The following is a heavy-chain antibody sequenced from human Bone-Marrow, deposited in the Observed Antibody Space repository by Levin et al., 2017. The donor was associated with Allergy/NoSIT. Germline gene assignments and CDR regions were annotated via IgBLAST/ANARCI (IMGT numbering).Heavy chain of an antibody. D-gene: IGHD4-17*01. V-gene: IGHV3-33*01. CDR2: IWYDGRNI. CDR3: ARDRLPYGDFVSPWFDP. Sequence: QSGGSLRLSCAVSGFTLSNYGMHWVRQAPGKGPEWVAVIWYDGRNIFYRDSVKGRFTISRDNYKNTLYLQMDSLRGEDTAVYYCARDRLPYGDFVSPWFDPMSQGTLVIVSS. J-gene: IGHJ5*02. CDR1: GFTLSNYG.